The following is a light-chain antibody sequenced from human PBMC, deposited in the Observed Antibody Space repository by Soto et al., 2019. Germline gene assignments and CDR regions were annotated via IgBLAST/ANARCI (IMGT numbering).Light chain of an antibody. CDR3: QQYYNWPRT. J-gene: IGKJ1*01. CDR1: QSVSSSY. V-gene: IGKV3-15*01. Sequence: EIVMTQTQAALSVSPGERSILSRSASQSVSSSYLAWYQQKPGQAPRLLTYGASTRATGIPARFSGSGSGTEFTLTISSLQPEDFAVYYCQQYYNWPRTFGQGTKVDIK. CDR2: GAS.